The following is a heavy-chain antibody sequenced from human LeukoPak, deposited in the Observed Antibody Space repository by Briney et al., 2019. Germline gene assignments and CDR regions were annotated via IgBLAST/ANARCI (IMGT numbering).Heavy chain of an antibody. CDR1: GYTFTSYY. CDR3: ARALYYYGSGSSPFDY. Sequence: ASVKVSCKASGYTFTSYYMHWVRQAPGQGLEWMGIINPSGGSTSYAQKFQGRVTMTRDTSTSTVYMELSSLRSEDTAVYYCARALYYYGSGSSPFDYWGQGTLVTVSS. V-gene: IGHV1-46*01. J-gene: IGHJ4*02. CDR2: INPSGGST. D-gene: IGHD3-10*01.